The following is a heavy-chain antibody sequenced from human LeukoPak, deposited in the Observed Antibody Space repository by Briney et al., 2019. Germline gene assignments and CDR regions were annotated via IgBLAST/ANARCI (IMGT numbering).Heavy chain of an antibody. CDR2: ISTSGSTI. Sequence: GGSLRLSCAASGFTVSDNHMSWVRQAPGKGLEWVSYISTSGSTIYYADSVKGRFTISRDNAKNSLYLQMNSLRAEDTAVYYCARGLATMRGYFDYWGQGTLVTVSS. V-gene: IGHV3-11*04. J-gene: IGHJ4*02. D-gene: IGHD5-24*01. CDR3: ARGLATMRGYFDY. CDR1: GFTVSDNH.